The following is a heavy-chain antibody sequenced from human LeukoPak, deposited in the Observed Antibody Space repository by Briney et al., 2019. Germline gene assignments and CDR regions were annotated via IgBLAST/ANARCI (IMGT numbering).Heavy chain of an antibody. CDR2: IYYSGNT. V-gene: IGHV4-59*01. CDR1: DRSISSYY. J-gene: IGHJ4*02. Sequence: SETLSLACTVSDRSISSYYWSWIRQPPGTGLEWIGYIYYSGNTNYNPSLKSRVTVSIDTSKNQFSLKLSSVTAADTAMYYCARNTYFDYWGQGTLVTVSS. CDR3: ARNTYFDY.